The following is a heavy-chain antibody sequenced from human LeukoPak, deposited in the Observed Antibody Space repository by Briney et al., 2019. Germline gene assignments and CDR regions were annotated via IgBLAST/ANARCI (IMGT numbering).Heavy chain of an antibody. D-gene: IGHD1-26*01. CDR1: GFKFNDYP. J-gene: IGHJ4*02. CDR2: ITSSGDTT. V-gene: IGHV3-23*01. CDR3: AKTRGGSYTPFGY. Sequence: GGSLRLSCAASGFKFNDYPMSWVRQTPGKGLEWVSAITSSGDTTYYADSVRGRFTISRDNSKNTLYLQMNSLRAEDTAVYYCAKTRGGSYTPFGYWGQGTLVTVSS.